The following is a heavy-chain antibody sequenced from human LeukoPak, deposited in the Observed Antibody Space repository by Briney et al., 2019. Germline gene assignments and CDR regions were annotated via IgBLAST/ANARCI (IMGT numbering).Heavy chain of an antibody. J-gene: IGHJ4*02. CDR2: ISGSGGSS. D-gene: IGHD1-26*01. V-gene: IGHV3-23*01. CDR3: AKDRGGSYYFLDY. Sequence: GGSLRLSCAASGFTFSSYAMSWVRQAPGKGLEWVSAISGSGGSSYYADSVKGRFTISRDNSKNTLYLQMNSLRAEDTAVYYCAKDRGGSYYFLDYWGQGTLVTVSS. CDR1: GFTFSSYA.